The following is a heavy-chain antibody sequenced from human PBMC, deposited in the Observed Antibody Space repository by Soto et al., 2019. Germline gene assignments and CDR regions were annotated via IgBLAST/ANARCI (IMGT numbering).Heavy chain of an antibody. J-gene: IGHJ3*02. D-gene: IGHD2-2*01. Sequence: GGSLRLSCAASGFTFSSYAMSWVRQAPGKGLEWVSAISGSGGSTYYADSVKGRFTISRDNSKNTLYLQMNSLRAEDTAVYYFAKVVVVPAATLDAFDIWGQGTMVTVSS. CDR1: GFTFSSYA. CDR3: AKVVVVPAATLDAFDI. V-gene: IGHV3-23*01. CDR2: ISGSGGST.